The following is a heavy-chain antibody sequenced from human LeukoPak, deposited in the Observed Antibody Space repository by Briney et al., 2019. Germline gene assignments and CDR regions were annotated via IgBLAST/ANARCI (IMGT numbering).Heavy chain of an antibody. CDR3: AREPILRFLEWPPPAPYYYYYGMDV. CDR2: INPSGGST. D-gene: IGHD3-3*01. V-gene: IGHV1-46*01. J-gene: IGHJ6*02. CDR1: GYTFTSYY. Sequence: ASVKVSCKASGYTFTSYYMHWVRQAPGQGLEWMGIINPSGGSTSYALKFQGRVTMTRDTSTSTVYMELSSLRSEDTAVYYCAREPILRFLEWPPPAPYYYYYGMDVWGQGTTVTVSS.